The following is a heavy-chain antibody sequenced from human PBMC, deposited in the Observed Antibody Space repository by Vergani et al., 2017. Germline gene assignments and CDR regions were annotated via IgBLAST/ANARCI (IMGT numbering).Heavy chain of an antibody. Sequence: QVQLQQWGAGLLKPSETLSLTCAVYGGSFSGYYWSWIRQPPGKGLEWIGEINHSGSTNYNPSLKSRVTISVDTSKNQFSLTLSSVTAADTAVYYCAREYSSSWPGFGYYYYYGMDVWGQGTTVTVSS. V-gene: IGHV4-34*01. CDR3: AREYSSSWPGFGYYYYYGMDV. CDR1: GGSFSGYY. CDR2: INHSGST. J-gene: IGHJ6*02. D-gene: IGHD6-13*01.